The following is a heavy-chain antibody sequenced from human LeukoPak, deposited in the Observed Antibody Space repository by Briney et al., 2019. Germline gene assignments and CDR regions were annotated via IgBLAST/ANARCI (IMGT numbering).Heavy chain of an antibody. CDR2: INSDGSSI. V-gene: IGHV3-74*01. D-gene: IGHD5-18*01. Sequence: GGSLRLSCAASGFTFSSYWMHWVRQGPGQGLVWVSRINSDGSSIRYADSVKGRFTISRDNAKNSLYLQMNSLRAEDTAVYYCARARDTAMVGYYFDYWGQGTLVTVSS. CDR3: ARARDTAMVGYYFDY. J-gene: IGHJ4*02. CDR1: GFTFSSYW.